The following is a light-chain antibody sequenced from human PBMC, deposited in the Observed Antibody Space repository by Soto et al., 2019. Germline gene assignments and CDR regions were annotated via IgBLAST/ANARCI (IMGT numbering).Light chain of an antibody. Sequence: DIPMTQSPSSLSASVGDRVTITCRASQSISIYLNWYQQRPGKAPRLLIYEASNLQTGVPSRFSGTGSGTDFTLTISSLQPEDFAAYFCQQSYSIPYTFGQGTKLEIK. CDR3: QQSYSIPYT. V-gene: IGKV1-39*01. CDR1: QSISIY. CDR2: EAS. J-gene: IGKJ2*01.